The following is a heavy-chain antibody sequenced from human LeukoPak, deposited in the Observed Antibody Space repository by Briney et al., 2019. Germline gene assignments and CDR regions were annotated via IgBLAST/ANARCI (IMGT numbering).Heavy chain of an antibody. V-gene: IGHV3-7*01. CDR3: ARDAGYYVHDL. D-gene: IGHD3-10*02. CDR2: IKQDGSAE. J-gene: IGHJ5*02. Sequence: TGGSLRLSCAASGFPFTTYWLGWVRQAPGKGLEWLANIKQDGSAEHYADSVRGRFTISRDNAKISLFLQMISLTAEDTAVYYCARDAGYYVHDLWGQGTLVTVSS. CDR1: GFPFTTYW.